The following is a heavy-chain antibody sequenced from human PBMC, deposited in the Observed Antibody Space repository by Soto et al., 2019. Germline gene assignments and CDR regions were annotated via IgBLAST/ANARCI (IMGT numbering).Heavy chain of an antibody. CDR2: IYYSGST. Sequence: QLQLQESGPGLVEPSETLSLTCTVSGGSISSSSYYWGWIRQPPGKGLEWIGRIYYSGSTYYNPSLKRRVTISVDTYKNQFSVKLRSVTAADAAVYLCERLRFLEFNWFGPWGQGTLVTVSS. J-gene: IGHJ5*02. CDR3: ERLRFLEFNWFGP. D-gene: IGHD3-3*01. V-gene: IGHV4-39*01. CDR1: GGSISSSSYY.